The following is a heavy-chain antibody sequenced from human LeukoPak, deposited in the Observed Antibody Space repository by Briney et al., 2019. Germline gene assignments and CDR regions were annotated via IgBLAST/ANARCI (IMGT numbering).Heavy chain of an antibody. CDR2: MNPNSGNT. D-gene: IGHD6-6*01. V-gene: IGHV1-8*02. CDR3: ARGSRIAARRYWFDP. CDR1: GGTFSSYA. Sequence: SSVKVSCKASGGTFSSYAINWVRQATGQGLEWMGWMNPNSGNTGYAQKFQGRVTMTRNTSISTAYMELSSLRSEDTAVYYCARGSRIAARRYWFDPWGQGTLVTVSS. J-gene: IGHJ5*02.